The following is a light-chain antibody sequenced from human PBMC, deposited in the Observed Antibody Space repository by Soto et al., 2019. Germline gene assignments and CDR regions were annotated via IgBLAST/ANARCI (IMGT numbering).Light chain of an antibody. J-gene: IGLJ1*01. CDR3: IPYAGSNLLYV. CDR2: EVS. V-gene: IGLV2-8*01. Sequence: QSVLTQPPSASGSPGQSVTISCTGTSSDVGGYNYVSWYQQHPGKAPKLMIYEVSKRPSGVPDRFSGSKSGNTASLTVSGLQAEDEADYSCIPYAGSNLLYVFGTGTKVTVL. CDR1: SSDVGGYNY.